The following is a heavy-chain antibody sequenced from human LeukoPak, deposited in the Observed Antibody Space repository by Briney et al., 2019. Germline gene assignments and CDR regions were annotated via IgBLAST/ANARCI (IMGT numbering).Heavy chain of an antibody. Sequence: GASVKVSCKASGYTFTGYYMHWVRQAPGQGLEWMGGIIPIFGTANYAQKFQGRVTITTDESTSTAYMELSSLRSEDTAVYYCARGDGYNYPTEAFDIWGQGTMVTVSS. CDR1: GYTFTGYY. CDR3: ARGDGYNYPTEAFDI. D-gene: IGHD5-24*01. J-gene: IGHJ3*02. CDR2: IIPIFGTA. V-gene: IGHV1-69*05.